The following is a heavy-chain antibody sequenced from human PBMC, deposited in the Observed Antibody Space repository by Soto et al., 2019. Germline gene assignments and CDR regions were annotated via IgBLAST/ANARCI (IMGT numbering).Heavy chain of an antibody. CDR3: AGRTGSSTYYFDY. Sequence: GGSLRLSCVASGFNFESYAMNWVRQAPGKGLEWVSGINDRGGDTNYADSVKGRFTISRDNSKNTLYLQMSSLRADDTAVYYCAGRTGSSTYYFDYWGQGALVTVSS. V-gene: IGHV3-23*01. CDR2: INDRGGDT. J-gene: IGHJ4*02. D-gene: IGHD1-26*01. CDR1: GFNFESYA.